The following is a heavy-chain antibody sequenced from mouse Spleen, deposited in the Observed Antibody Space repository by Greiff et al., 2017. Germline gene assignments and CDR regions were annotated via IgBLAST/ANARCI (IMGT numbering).Heavy chain of an antibody. D-gene: IGHD2-4*01. CDR1: GYTFTSYW. CDR3: ARSLYDYDGLDY. CDR2: IDPSDSYT. V-gene: IGHV1-50*01. Sequence: QVQLQQPGAELVKPGASVKLSCKASGYTFTSYWMQWVKQRPGQGLEWIGEIDPSDSYTNYNQKFKGKATLTVDTSSSTAYMQLSSLTSEDSAVYYCARSLYDYDGLDYWGQGTTLTVSS. J-gene: IGHJ2*01.